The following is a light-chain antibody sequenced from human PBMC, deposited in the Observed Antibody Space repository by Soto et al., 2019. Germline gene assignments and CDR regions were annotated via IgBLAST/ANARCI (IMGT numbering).Light chain of an antibody. CDR1: SSYVGGYNY. V-gene: IGLV2-8*01. CDR2: EVS. Sequence: QSALTQPPSASGSPGQSVTISCTGTSSYVGGYNYVSWYQQHPGKAPKLMIYEVSKRPSGVPDRFSGSKSGNTASLTVSGLQAEDEADYYCSSYAGSNNLDVFGTGTKLTVL. J-gene: IGLJ1*01. CDR3: SSYAGSNNLDV.